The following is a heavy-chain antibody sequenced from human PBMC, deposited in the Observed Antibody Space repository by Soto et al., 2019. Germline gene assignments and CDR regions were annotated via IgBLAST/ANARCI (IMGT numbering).Heavy chain of an antibody. CDR2: IYYSGST. CDR1: GGSISSYY. D-gene: IGHD6-13*01. CDR3: ARDSRRYSSSWYSYMDV. Sequence: SETLSLTCTVSGGSISSYYWSWIRQPPGKGLEWIGYIYYSGSTNYNPSLKSRVTISVDTSKNQFSLKLSSVTAADTAVYYCARDSRRYSSSWYSYMDVWGKGSTVFVSS. V-gene: IGHV4-59*01. J-gene: IGHJ6*03.